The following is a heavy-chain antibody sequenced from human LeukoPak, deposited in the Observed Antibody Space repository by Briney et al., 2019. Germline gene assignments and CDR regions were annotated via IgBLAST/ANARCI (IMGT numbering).Heavy chain of an antibody. CDR2: ISSSSFI. CDR3: ARDMAAVGDFDY. J-gene: IGHJ4*02. Sequence: GGSLRLSCAASGFTFSTYYMNWVRQAPGKGLEWVSLISSSSFIYYADSVKGRFTISRDNAKNSLYLQMNSLRVEDTAVYYCARDMAAVGDFDYWGQGTLVTVSS. CDR1: GFTFSTYY. V-gene: IGHV3-69-1*01. D-gene: IGHD2-15*01.